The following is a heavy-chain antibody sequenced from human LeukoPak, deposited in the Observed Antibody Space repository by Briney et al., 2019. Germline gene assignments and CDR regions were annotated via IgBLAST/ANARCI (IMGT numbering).Heavy chain of an antibody. D-gene: IGHD7-27*01. J-gene: IGHJ4*02. CDR2: IYSVGST. V-gene: IGHV3-66*01. CDR1: GFTVSSNY. Sequence: GGSLRLSCAASGFTVSSNYMSWVRQAPGKGLEWVSVIYSVGSTHYADSVKGRFTISRDNSKNALYLQMNSLRAEDTAVYYCAKVSDWGRPSYIDYWGQGTLVTVSS. CDR3: AKVSDWGRPSYIDY.